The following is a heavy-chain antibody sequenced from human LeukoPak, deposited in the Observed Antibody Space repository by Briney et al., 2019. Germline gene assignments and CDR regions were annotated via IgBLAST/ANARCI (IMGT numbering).Heavy chain of an antibody. CDR3: ARFSTDYGLNKLGGDY. J-gene: IGHJ4*02. D-gene: IGHD3/OR15-3a*01. CDR2: INHSGST. Sequence: KSSETLSLTCAVYGGSFSGYYWSWIRQPPGKGLEWIGEINHSGSTNYNPSLKSRVTISVDTSKNQFSLKLSSVTAADTAVYYCARFSTDYGLNKLGGDYWGQGTLVTVSS. CDR1: GGSFSGYY. V-gene: IGHV4-34*01.